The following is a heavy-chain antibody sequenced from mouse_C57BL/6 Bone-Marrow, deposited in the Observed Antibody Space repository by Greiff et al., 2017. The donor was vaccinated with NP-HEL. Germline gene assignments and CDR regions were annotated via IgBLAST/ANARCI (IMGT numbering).Heavy chain of an antibody. CDR3: ARSYGNYFYWYFDV. D-gene: IGHD2-1*01. CDR1: GYSFTGYF. J-gene: IGHJ1*03. CDR2: INPYNGDT. Sequence: VQLKESGPELVKPGDSVKISCKASGYSFTGYFMNWVMQSHGKSLEWIGRINPYNGDTFYNQKFKGKATLTVDKSSSTAHMELRSLTSEDSAGYYCARSYGNYFYWYFDVWGTGTTVTVSS. V-gene: IGHV1-20*01.